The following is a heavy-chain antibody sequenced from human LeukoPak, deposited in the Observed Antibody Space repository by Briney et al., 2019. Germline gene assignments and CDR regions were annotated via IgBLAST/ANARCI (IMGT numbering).Heavy chain of an antibody. V-gene: IGHV4-59*12. CDR1: GGSISGWY. Sequence: SETLSLTCTVSGGSISGWYWSWIRQPPGKGLEWIGNIYGSGSTNYNPSLKSRVTISADTSKTQFSLKLTSVTAADTAVYYCAKYTVGTMIDYWGQGTLVTVSS. D-gene: IGHD5-12*01. CDR2: IYGSGST. CDR3: AKYTVGTMIDY. J-gene: IGHJ4*02.